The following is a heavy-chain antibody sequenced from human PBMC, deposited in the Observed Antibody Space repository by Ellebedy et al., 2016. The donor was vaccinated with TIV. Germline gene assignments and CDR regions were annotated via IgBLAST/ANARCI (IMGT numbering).Heavy chain of an antibody. J-gene: IGHJ4*02. V-gene: IGHV3-33*01. CDR1: GFTFSSYG. Sequence: GESLKISCAASGFTFSSYGMHWVRQAPGKGLEWVAYMWFDGSNKNYADSVKGRFTISRDNSKNTLYLQMNSLRAEDTAVYYCAREYEEYYFDYWGQGTLVTVS. D-gene: IGHD3-10*01. CDR2: MWFDGSNK. CDR3: AREYEEYYFDY.